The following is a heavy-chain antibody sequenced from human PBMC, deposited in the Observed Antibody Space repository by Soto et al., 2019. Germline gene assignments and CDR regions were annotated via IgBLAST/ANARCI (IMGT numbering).Heavy chain of an antibody. J-gene: IGHJ4*02. D-gene: IGHD5-18*01. V-gene: IGHV4-59*01. CDR3: ARETIASDGYSYGYGFDY. CDR1: GGSISSYY. Sequence: SETLSLTCTVSGGSISSYYWSWIRQPPGRGLEWIGYIYYSGSTNYNPSLKSRVTISVDTSKNQFSLKLSSVTAADTAVYYCARETIASDGYSYGYGFDYWGQGTLVTVSS. CDR2: IYYSGST.